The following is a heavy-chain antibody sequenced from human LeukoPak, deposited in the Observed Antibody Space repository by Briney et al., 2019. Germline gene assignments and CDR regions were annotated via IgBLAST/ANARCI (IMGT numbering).Heavy chain of an antibody. CDR2: INLNSRGT. CDR1: GYTFTDYY. D-gene: IGHD5-12*01. CDR3: ARVERGYSGYDYVYYFDY. Sequence: GASVKVSCKASGYTFTDYYMHWVRQAPGQGLEWMGWINLNSRGTNYAQKFQGRVTMTRDTSINTAYMELSRLRSDDTALFYCARVERGYSGYDYVYYFDYWGQGTLVTVSS. J-gene: IGHJ4*02. V-gene: IGHV1-2*02.